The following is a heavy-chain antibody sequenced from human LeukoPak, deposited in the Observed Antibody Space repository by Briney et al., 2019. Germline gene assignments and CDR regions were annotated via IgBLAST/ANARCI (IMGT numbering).Heavy chain of an antibody. CDR2: ISAYNGNT. J-gene: IGHJ6*03. Sequence: DSVKVSCKASGYTFTSYAISWVRQAPGQGLEWMGWISAYNGNTNYAQKLQGRVTMTTDTSTSTAYMELRSLRSDDTAVYYCARDWGAMAHYYYYMDVWGKGTTVTISS. D-gene: IGHD3-16*01. CDR3: ARDWGAMAHYYYYMDV. CDR1: GYTFTSYA. V-gene: IGHV1-18*01.